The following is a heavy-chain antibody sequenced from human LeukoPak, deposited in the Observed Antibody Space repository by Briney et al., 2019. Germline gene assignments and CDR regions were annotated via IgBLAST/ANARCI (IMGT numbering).Heavy chain of an antibody. CDR2: IYSGGST. CDR3: ARGSPLRFLEWLLYGFGDY. V-gene: IGHV3-66*01. D-gene: IGHD3-3*01. J-gene: IGHJ4*02. Sequence: GGSLRLSCEASGFTVSNNYMSWVRQAPGKGLEWISLIYSGGSTYYADSVKGRFIISRDNSKNTLYLQMNSLTAADTAVYYCARGSPLRFLEWLLYGFGDYWGQGTLVTVSS. CDR1: GFTVSNNY.